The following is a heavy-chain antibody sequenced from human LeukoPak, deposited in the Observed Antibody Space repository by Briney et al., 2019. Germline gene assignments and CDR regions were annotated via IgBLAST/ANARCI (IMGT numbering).Heavy chain of an antibody. CDR1: GFTFSDYY. J-gene: IGHJ6*02. CDR2: ISSSGSTI. CDR3: ARGGYCSSTSCYTLYYYGMDV. D-gene: IGHD2-2*02. V-gene: IGHV3-11*01. Sequence: GSLRLSCAASGFTFSDYYMSWIRQAPGKGLEWVSYISSSGSTIYYADSVKGRFTISRDNAKNSLYLQMNSLRAEDTAVYYCARGGYCSSTSCYTLYYYGMDVWGQGTTVTVSS.